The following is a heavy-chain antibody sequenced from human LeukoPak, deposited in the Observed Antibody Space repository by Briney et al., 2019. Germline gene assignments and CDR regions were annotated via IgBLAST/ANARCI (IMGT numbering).Heavy chain of an antibody. V-gene: IGHV4-39*01. Sequence: GSLRLSCAASGFTFSSYAMSWVRQPPGKGLEWIGSIYYSGSTYYNPSLKSRVAISVDTSKNQFSLKVSSVTAADTAVYYCAREKYSPGAVDYWGQGSLVTVSS. D-gene: IGHD6-6*01. J-gene: IGHJ4*02. CDR1: GFTFSSYA. CDR3: AREKYSPGAVDY. CDR2: IYYSGST.